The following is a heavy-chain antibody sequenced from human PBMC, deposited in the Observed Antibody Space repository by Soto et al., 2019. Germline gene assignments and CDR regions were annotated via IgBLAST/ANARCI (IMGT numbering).Heavy chain of an antibody. CDR1: GYTFTSYA. CDR2: INAGNGNT. V-gene: IGHV1-3*05. Sequence: QVQLVQSGAEEKKPGASVKVSCKASGYTFTSYAMHWVRQAPGQRLEWMGWINAGNGNTKYSQKFQGRVTITSDTSASTAYIELISLRSEDTAVYYCARAWVVVTAPDYWGQGTLVTVSS. J-gene: IGHJ4*02. D-gene: IGHD2-21*02. CDR3: ARAWVVVTAPDY.